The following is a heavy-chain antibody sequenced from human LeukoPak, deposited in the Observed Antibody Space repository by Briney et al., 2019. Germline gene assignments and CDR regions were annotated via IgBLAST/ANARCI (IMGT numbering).Heavy chain of an antibody. D-gene: IGHD5-12*01. V-gene: IGHV3-13*01. CDR2: IGTAGDT. Sequence: GGSLRLSCAASGFTFSSYDRHWVRQATGKGLEWVSAIGTAGDTYYPGSVKGRFTISRENAKNSLYLQMNSLRAGDTAVYYCARVRKYSGYYSWYFDLWGRGTLVTVSS. CDR1: GFTFSSYD. CDR3: ARVRKYSGYYSWYFDL. J-gene: IGHJ2*01.